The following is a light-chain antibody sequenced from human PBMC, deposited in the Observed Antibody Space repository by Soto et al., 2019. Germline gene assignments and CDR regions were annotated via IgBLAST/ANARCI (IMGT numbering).Light chain of an antibody. Sequence: QTVVTQEPSLTVSPGGTVTLTCGYNPGPVTSGHYPYWFQQKPGQAPRTLISDATNKHSWTPARFSGSLLGGKAALTLSGAQADDEADYYCLLSYRNALIFGGGTKLTVL. CDR3: LLSYRNALI. CDR2: DAT. V-gene: IGLV7-46*01. CDR1: PGPVTSGHY. J-gene: IGLJ2*01.